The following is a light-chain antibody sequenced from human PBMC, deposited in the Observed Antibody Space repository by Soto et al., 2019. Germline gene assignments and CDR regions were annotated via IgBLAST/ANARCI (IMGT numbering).Light chain of an antibody. V-gene: IGKV3-20*01. J-gene: IGKJ5*01. CDR3: QQHGISHIT. CDR2: DAS. Sequence: EIVLTQSPATLSLSPGERATLSCRASQSVSTYLAWYQQKPGRAPRLLIYDASTRATGIPDRFSGSGSGTDFTLTISRLEPEDFAVYYCQQHGISHITFGQGTRLEIK. CDR1: QSVSTY.